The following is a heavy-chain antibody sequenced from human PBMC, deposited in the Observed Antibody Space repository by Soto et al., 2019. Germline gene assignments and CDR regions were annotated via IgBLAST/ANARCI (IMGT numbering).Heavy chain of an antibody. CDR2: ISYDGSNK. CDR1: GFTFSSYG. D-gene: IGHD3-10*01. Sequence: GGSLRLSCAASGFTFSSYGMHWVRQAPGKGLEWVAVISYDGSNKYYADSVKGRFTISRDNSKNTLYLQMNSLRAEDTAVYYCAKDPIPSRVLLWFGEPLYYFDYWGQGTLVTVSS. J-gene: IGHJ4*02. CDR3: AKDPIPSRVLLWFGEPLYYFDY. V-gene: IGHV3-30*18.